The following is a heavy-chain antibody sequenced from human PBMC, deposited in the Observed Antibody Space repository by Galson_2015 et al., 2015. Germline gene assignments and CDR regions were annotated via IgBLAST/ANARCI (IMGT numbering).Heavy chain of an antibody. CDR1: GFTFSSCA. CDR3: AKDLTSGWALDF. CDR2: ISYDETLK. Sequence: SLRLSCAASGFTFSSCAMHWVRQAPVKGLEWVAFISYDETLKFHSDSVRGRFTISRDDSENTLYLQMNSLRAEDTAAYYCAKDLTSGWALDFWGQGALVNVSS. D-gene: IGHD2-8*01. V-gene: IGHV3-30*18. J-gene: IGHJ4*02.